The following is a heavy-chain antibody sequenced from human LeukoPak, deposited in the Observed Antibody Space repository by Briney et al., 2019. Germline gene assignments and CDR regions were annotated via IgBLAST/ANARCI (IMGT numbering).Heavy chain of an antibody. V-gene: IGHV3-73*01. CDR3: TGNYYGSGSYADFDY. D-gene: IGHD3-10*01. J-gene: IGHJ4*02. CDR1: GFTFSSYT. CDR2: IRSTANGYAT. Sequence: GGSLRLSCAASGFTFSSYTMHWVRQASGKGLEWVGRIRSTANGYATAYAASVKGRFTISRDDSKNTAYLQMDSLKTEDTAVYYCTGNYYGSGSYADFDYWGQGTLVTVSS.